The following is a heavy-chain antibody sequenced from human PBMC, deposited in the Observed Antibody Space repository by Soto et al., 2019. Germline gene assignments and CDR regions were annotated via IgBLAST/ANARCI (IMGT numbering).Heavy chain of an antibody. D-gene: IGHD1-1*01. Sequence: QVQLVESGGGVVQPGRSLRLSCAASGFTFSSYGMHWVRQAPGKGLEWVAVISYDGSKKYYADSVKGRFTISRDNSKKTLYLQMNSLRAEDTAGYYCAKDRAVPNDPYYYYGMDVWGQGTTVTVSS. CDR1: GFTFSSYG. V-gene: IGHV3-30*18. CDR2: ISYDGSKK. J-gene: IGHJ6*02. CDR3: AKDRAVPNDPYYYYGMDV.